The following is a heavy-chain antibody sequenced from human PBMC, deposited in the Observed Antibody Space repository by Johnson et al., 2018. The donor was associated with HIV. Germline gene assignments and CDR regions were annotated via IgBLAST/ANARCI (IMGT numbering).Heavy chain of an antibody. V-gene: IGHV3-72*01. Sequence: VQLVESGGGVVQPGGSLRLSCAASGFTFSSYGMHWVRQAPGKGLEWVGRSRNRANGYTTEYAASVKGRFTISRDDSKNSLYLQMNSLKTEDTAVYYCTTDLPYCTGGDCYNAFDLWGQGTMVTVSS. CDR3: TTDLPYCTGGDCYNAFDL. D-gene: IGHD2-8*02. CDR2: SRNRANGYTT. J-gene: IGHJ3*01. CDR1: GFTFSSYG.